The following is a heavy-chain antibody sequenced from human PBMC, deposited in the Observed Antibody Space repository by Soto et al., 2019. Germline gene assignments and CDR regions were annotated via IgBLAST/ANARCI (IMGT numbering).Heavy chain of an antibody. J-gene: IGHJ2*01. D-gene: IGHD7-27*01. V-gene: IGHV1-69*08. CDR3: ARDRGPTNSNWYFDL. CDR2: IIPILGIA. Sequence: QVQLVQSGAEVKKPGSSVKVSCKASGGTFSSYTISWVRQAPGQGLEWMGRIIPILGIANYAQKFQGRVTITADKSTSTAYKELSSLRSEDTAVYYCARDRGPTNSNWYFDLWGRGTLVTVSS. CDR1: GGTFSSYT.